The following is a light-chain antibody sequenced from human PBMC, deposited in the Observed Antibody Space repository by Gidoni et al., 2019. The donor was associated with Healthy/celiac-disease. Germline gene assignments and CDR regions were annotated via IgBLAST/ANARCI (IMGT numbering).Light chain of an antibody. CDR3: QSYDSSLSGDVV. V-gene: IGLV1-40*01. Sequence: QSVLTQPPSLSGAPGQRVTISCTGSSSNIGAGYYVHWYQQLPGTAPKLLIYGNSNRPSGVPDRVSGSKSGTSASLAITGLQAEDEADYYCQSYDSSLSGDVVFGGGTKLTVL. CDR2: GNS. J-gene: IGLJ2*01. CDR1: SSNIGAGYY.